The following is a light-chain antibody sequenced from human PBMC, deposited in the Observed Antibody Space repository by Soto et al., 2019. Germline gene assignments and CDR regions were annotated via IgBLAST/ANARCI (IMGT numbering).Light chain of an antibody. Sequence: DIQMTQPPSSLSASVEDRVTITCRASQGISSWLAWYQQKPEKAPKSLIYAASSLQSGVQPRFSGSGSGGDCTLTVGSLQPEDFPTCYCQQGKSFPFSFSGGTKGEFK. CDR2: AAS. CDR1: QGISSW. V-gene: IGKV1D-16*01. CDR3: QQGKSFPFS. J-gene: IGKJ4*01.